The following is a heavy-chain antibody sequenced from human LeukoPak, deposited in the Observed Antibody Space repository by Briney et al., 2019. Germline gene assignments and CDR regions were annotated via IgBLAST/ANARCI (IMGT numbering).Heavy chain of an antibody. CDR3: ARHKTYSSSSPDAFDI. CDR1: GDSFTDYW. Sequence: GESLKISRKGSGDSFTDYWISWVRQMPGKGLEWMGRIDPSDSYTDYSPSFQGHVTMSGDKSISTAYLQWSNLKASDTAMYYCARHKTYSSSSPDAFDIWGQGTMVIVSS. J-gene: IGHJ3*02. CDR2: IDPSDSYT. D-gene: IGHD6-6*01. V-gene: IGHV5-10-1*01.